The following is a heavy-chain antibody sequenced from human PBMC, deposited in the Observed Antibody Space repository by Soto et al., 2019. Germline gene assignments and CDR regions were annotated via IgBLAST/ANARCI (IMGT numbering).Heavy chain of an antibody. J-gene: IGHJ1*01. CDR1: GGTFSSYA. CDR2: LIAIFGTA. Sequence: QVQLVQSGAEVKKPGSSVKVSCKASGGTFSSYAISWVRQAPGQGLEWMGGLIAIFGTANYAQKFQGRVTTAADESTSTAYMEVRSLRSEDTAVSYCARGGPSVVVVAAIDEYFQHWGQGTLVTGSS. CDR3: ARGGPSVVVVAAIDEYFQH. D-gene: IGHD2-15*01. V-gene: IGHV1-69*01.